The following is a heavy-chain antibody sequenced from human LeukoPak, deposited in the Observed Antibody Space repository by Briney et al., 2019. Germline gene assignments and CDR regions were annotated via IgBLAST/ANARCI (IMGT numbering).Heavy chain of an antibody. Sequence: PGGSLRLSCAASGFTFSSYSMNWVRQAPGKGLEWVSYISSSGSTIYYADSVKGRFTISRDNAKNSLYLQMNSLRAEDTAVYYCARGYYDSSGYYIRAFDIWGQGTMVTVSS. V-gene: IGHV3-48*04. CDR1: GFTFSSYS. D-gene: IGHD3-22*01. J-gene: IGHJ3*02. CDR2: ISSSGSTI. CDR3: ARGYYDSSGYYIRAFDI.